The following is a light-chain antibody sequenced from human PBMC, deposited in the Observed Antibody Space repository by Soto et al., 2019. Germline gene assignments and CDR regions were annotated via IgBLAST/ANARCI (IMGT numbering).Light chain of an antibody. V-gene: IGLV1-40*01. CDR1: SSNIGAGYD. Sequence: QSVLTQTPSVSGAPGQRVTISCTGSSSNIGAGYDVHWYQQLPGTTPKLLIYANTNRPSGVPDRFSGSKSGTSASLVITGLQAEDEADYYCQSYDSSLSGSVFGGGTQLTVL. CDR2: ANT. J-gene: IGLJ3*02. CDR3: QSYDSSLSGSV.